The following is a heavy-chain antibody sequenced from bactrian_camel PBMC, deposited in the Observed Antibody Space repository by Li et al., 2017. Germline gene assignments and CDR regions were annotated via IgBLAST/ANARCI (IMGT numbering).Heavy chain of an antibody. Sequence: VQLVESGGDSVQAGGSLRLSCTASGLTFGSHCMGWFRQPPGKEREGVAAIYRGGSSTDYADSVKDRFTISQDNAKNTLYLQMNSLKPEDTAMFYCAARVTFSWCQGMTFNNWGQGTQVTVS. D-gene: IGHD2*01. CDR1: GLTFGSHC. CDR2: IYRGGSST. V-gene: IGHV3S31*01. CDR3: AARVTFSWCQGMTFNN. J-gene: IGHJ4*01.